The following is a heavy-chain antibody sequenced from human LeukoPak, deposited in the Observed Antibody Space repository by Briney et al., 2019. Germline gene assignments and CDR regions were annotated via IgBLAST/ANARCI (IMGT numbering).Heavy chain of an antibody. CDR3: ARGDIVGATFDY. CDR1: GFTFSSYS. CDR2: ISSSSSYI. J-gene: IGHJ4*02. Sequence: PGGSLRLSCAASGFTFSSYSMNWVRQAPGKGLEWVSSISSSSSYIYYADAVKGRFTISRDSAKNSLYLQRNSLRAEDTAVYYCARGDIVGATFDYWGQGTLVTVSS. D-gene: IGHD1-26*01. V-gene: IGHV3-21*01.